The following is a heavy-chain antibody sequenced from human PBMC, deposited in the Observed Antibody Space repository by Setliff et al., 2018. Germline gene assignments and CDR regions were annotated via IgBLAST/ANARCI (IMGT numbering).Heavy chain of an antibody. J-gene: IGHJ6*03. D-gene: IGHD1-26*01. Sequence: ASVKVSCKTSGYTFNTFGISWVRRAPGQGLDWMGWISPYNGDTKSAQKFQGRVTMTIDTSTSTAYVEVRSLTSDDTAVYYCARSPPNRGVGQGHYMDVWGIGTTVTISS. CDR1: GYTFNTFG. CDR3: ARSPPNRGVGQGHYMDV. CDR2: ISPYNGDT. V-gene: IGHV1-18*01.